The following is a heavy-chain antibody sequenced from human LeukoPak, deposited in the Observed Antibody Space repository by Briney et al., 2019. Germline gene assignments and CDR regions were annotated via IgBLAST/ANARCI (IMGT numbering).Heavy chain of an antibody. D-gene: IGHD3-3*01. CDR2: ISGSGSTT. V-gene: IGHV3-23*01. CDR3: AKGALFRLGGDY. CDR1: GFTGSNNY. J-gene: IGHJ4*02. Sequence: GGSLRLSCAASGFTGSNNYVGWVRQAPGKGLEWVSTISGSGSTTYYADSVKGRFTISRDNSKNTLYLQMNSLRGEDTAVYYCAKGALFRLGGDYWGLGTLVTVSS.